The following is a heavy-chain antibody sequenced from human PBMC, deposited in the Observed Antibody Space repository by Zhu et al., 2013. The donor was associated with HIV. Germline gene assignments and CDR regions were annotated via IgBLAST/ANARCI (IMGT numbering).Heavy chain of an antibody. CDR1: GGSFSGYY. V-gene: IGHV4-34*01. CDR3: ARSDCSSSNCYGY. Sequence: QVQLQQWGAGLLKPSETLSLTCAVYGGSFSGYYWSWIRQPPGKGLEWIGEINHSGSTNYNPSLKSRVTISVDTSKNQFSLKLSSVTAADTAVYYCARSDCSSSNCYGYWGQGTLVTVSS. D-gene: IGHD2-2*01. J-gene: IGHJ4*02. CDR2: INHSGST.